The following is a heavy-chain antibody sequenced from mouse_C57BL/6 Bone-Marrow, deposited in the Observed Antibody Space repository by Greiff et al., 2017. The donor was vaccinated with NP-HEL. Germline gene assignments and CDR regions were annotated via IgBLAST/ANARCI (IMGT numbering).Heavy chain of an antibody. D-gene: IGHD2-4*01. J-gene: IGHJ3*01. CDR3: ARSGYDYDAPAWFAY. CDR1: GYTFTSYW. CDR2: IDPSDSYT. Sequence: QVQLQQPGAELVRPGTSVKLSCKASGYTFTSYWMHWVKQRPGQGLEWIGVIDPSDSYTNYNQKFKGKATLTVDKSSSTAYMQLISLTSEDSAVYYCARSGYDYDAPAWFAYWGQGTLVTVSA. V-gene: IGHV1-59*01.